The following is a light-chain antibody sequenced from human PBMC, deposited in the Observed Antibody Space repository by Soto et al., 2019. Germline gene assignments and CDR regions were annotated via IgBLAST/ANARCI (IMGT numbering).Light chain of an antibody. CDR3: QQGYSMPLT. CDR1: HNINNY. CDR2: AAS. J-gene: IGKJ4*01. V-gene: IGKV1-39*01. Sequence: DIQMTQSPASLSASVGDRVTITCRASHNINNYLSWYQQKPGKAPKLLIYAASTLQSGVASRFSGSGSATDFTLTISSLQPEDFATYICQQGYSMPLTFGGGTKVDIK.